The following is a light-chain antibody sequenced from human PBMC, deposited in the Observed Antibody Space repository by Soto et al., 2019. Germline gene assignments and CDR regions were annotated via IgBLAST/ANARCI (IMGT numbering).Light chain of an antibody. Sequence: DIQMTQSPSTLSASVGDRVTITCRASQSISSWLAWYQQKPGKAPKLLIYDASSLESGVPSRFSGIGSGTEFTLTISSMQPDDFATYYCQQYNSYSTWTFGQGTKVDIK. CDR3: QQYNSYSTWT. J-gene: IGKJ1*01. CDR2: DAS. V-gene: IGKV1-5*01. CDR1: QSISSW.